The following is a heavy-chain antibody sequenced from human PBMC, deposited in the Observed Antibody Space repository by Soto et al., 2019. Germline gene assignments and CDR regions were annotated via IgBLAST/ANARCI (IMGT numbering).Heavy chain of an antibody. J-gene: IGHJ4*02. CDR1: GFTFSSYA. V-gene: IGHV3-48*03. CDR2: ISSSGSTI. D-gene: IGHD6-19*01. Sequence: GGALRLSCAASGFTFSSYAMNWVRQTQGKGLEWVSYISSSGSTIYYADSVKGRFTVSRDNANNSLYLQMNGLRAEDTAVYYCASMNPQWLVRWGQGTLVTVSS. CDR3: ASMNPQWLVR.